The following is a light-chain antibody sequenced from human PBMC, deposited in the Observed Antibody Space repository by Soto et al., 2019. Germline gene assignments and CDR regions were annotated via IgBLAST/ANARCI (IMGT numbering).Light chain of an antibody. CDR3: CSFAGSYTSYV. J-gene: IGLJ1*01. Sequence: QSVLTQPRSVSGSFGQSVTISCTGATNYVSWYQQHPGKAPKLMIYDVNKRPSGVPDRFSGSKSGNTASLTISGLRAEDEADYYCCSFAGSYTSYVFGPGTKATV. CDR2: DVN. V-gene: IGLV2-11*01. CDR1: TNY.